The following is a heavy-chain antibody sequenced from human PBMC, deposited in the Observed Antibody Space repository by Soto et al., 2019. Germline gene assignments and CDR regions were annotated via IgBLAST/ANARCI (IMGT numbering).Heavy chain of an antibody. D-gene: IGHD3-3*01. J-gene: IGHJ5*02. CDR3: ARQAYDFWSGATNPALNWFDP. CDR2: IYYSRST. Sequence: SETLSLTCTVSGGSISSSSYYWGWIRQPPGKGLEWIGSIYYSRSTYYNPSLRSRVTISVDRSKNRFSLKLRSVTAADTAVYYCARQAYDFWSGATNPALNWFDPWGQGTLVTVSS. V-gene: IGHV4-39*01. CDR1: GGSISSSSYY.